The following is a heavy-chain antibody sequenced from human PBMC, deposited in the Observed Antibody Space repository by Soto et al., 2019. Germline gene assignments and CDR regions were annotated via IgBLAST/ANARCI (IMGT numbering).Heavy chain of an antibody. V-gene: IGHV4-59*01. CDR3: AREDSRSSHWFDP. Sequence: SETLSLTCTVSGGSISSYYWSWIRQPPGKGLEWIGYIYYSGSTNYNPSLKSRVTISVDTSKNQFSLKLSSVTAVDTAVYYCAREDSRSSHWFDPWGQGTLVTVSS. CDR2: IYYSGST. D-gene: IGHD6-6*01. CDR1: GGSISSYY. J-gene: IGHJ5*02.